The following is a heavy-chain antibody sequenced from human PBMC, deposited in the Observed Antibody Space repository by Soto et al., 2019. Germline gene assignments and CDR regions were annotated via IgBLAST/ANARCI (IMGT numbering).Heavy chain of an antibody. V-gene: IGHV4-59*01. CDR1: GGSISSYY. D-gene: IGHD2-15*01. J-gene: IGHJ4*02. Sequence: SETLSLNCTVSGGSISSYYWSWIRQPPGKGLEWIGYIYYSGSTNYNPSLKSRVTISVDTSKNQFSLKLSSVTAADTAVYYCARATGDCSGGSCYYYFDYWGQGTLVTVSS. CDR3: ARATGDCSGGSCYYYFDY. CDR2: IYYSGST.